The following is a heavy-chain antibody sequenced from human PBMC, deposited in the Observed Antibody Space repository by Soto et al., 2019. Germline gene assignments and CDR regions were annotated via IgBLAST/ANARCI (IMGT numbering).Heavy chain of an antibody. CDR3: AREGPYYYDSSGPDY. CDR1: RFTFRNYG. CDR2: ISSDGSKE. Sequence: GGSLRLSCAVSRFTFRNYGMHWVRQAPGKGLEWVAVISSDGSKENYADSVRGRFTISRDNSESTLFLQMDSPRPEDSAVYYCAREGPYYYDSSGPDYWGQGTLVTVSS. J-gene: IGHJ4*02. D-gene: IGHD3-22*01. V-gene: IGHV3-30-3*01.